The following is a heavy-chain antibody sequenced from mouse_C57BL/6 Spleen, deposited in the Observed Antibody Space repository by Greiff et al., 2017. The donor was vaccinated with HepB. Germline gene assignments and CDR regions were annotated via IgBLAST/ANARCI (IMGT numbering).Heavy chain of an antibody. J-gene: IGHJ1*03. Sequence: VQLQQSGAELVKPGASVKLSCTASGFNIKDYYMHWVKQRTEQGLEWIGRIDPEDGETKYAPKFKGKATITADTSSNTAYLQLSSLTSEDTAVYYCAPYYGNYVGYFDVWGTGTTVTVSS. CDR2: IDPEDGET. D-gene: IGHD2-10*01. CDR3: APYYGNYVGYFDV. V-gene: IGHV14-2*01. CDR1: GFNIKDYY.